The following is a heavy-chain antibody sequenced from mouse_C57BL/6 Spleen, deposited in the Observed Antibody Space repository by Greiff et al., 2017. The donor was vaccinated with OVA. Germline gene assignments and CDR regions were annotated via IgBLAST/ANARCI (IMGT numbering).Heavy chain of an antibody. CDR3: TRVGGYDEGYYAMDY. D-gene: IGHD2-2*01. J-gene: IGHJ4*01. CDR2: ISSGGDYI. V-gene: IGHV5-9-1*02. CDR1: GFTFSSYA. Sequence: EVKLVESGEGLVKPGGSLKLSCAASGFTFSSYAMSWVRQTPEKRLEWVAYISSGGDYIYYADTLKGRFTISRDNARNTLYLQMSSLKSEDTAMYYGTRVGGYDEGYYAMDYWGQGTSVTVSS.